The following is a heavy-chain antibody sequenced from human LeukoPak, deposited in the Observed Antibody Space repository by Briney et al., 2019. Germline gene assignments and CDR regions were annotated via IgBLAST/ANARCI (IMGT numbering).Heavy chain of an antibody. Sequence: GGSLRLSCAASGFTFSSYWMSWVRQAPGKGLEWVANIKQDGSEKYYVDSVKGRFTISRDNAKNSLYLQMNSLRAEDTAVYYCARAGGDYDSSGYYIDYWGQGTLVTVSS. D-gene: IGHD3-22*01. J-gene: IGHJ4*02. CDR3: ARAGGDYDSSGYYIDY. CDR2: IKQDGSEK. CDR1: GFTFSSYW. V-gene: IGHV3-7*01.